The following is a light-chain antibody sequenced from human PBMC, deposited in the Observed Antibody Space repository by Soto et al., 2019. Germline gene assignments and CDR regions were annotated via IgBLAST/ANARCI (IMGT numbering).Light chain of an antibody. CDR2: ETN. Sequence: QSVLTQPPSVSATPGQKGTISCSGSSSIFGSNSVSWYQQLPGTAPKLLVYETNRRPSGIPDRFSGSKSGTSATLGITGLQTGDEADYYCATWDRSLSVGVFGTGTKVTVL. CDR1: SSIFGSNS. J-gene: IGLJ1*01. CDR3: ATWDRSLSVGV. V-gene: IGLV1-51*02.